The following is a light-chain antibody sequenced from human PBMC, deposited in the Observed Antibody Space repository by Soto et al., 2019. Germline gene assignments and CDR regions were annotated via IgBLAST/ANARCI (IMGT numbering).Light chain of an antibody. Sequence: QSALTQSPSASGSPGQSVTISCIGTSSDVGGYNYVSWYQHHPGKAPKLIIYEVTKRPSGVPDRFSGSRSGTTASLTVSGLQAEDEADYYCGSHAGGNTFVFGTGTKVTVL. V-gene: IGLV2-8*01. CDR3: GSHAGGNTFV. J-gene: IGLJ1*01. CDR2: EVT. CDR1: SSDVGGYNY.